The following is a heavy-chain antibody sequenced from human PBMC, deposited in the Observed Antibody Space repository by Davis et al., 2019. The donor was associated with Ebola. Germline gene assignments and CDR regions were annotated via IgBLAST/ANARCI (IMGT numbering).Heavy chain of an antibody. J-gene: IGHJ4*02. D-gene: IGHD3-10*01. CDR1: GCIFTSYA. CDR2: INAGNGNT. Sequence: ASVKVSCKASGCIFTSYAMHWVRQAPGQRLEWMGWINAGNGNTKYSQKFQGRVTITRDTSASTSYMEVSSLRSEDTAVYYCARDFLRGEDYWGQGTLVTVSS. CDR3: ARDFLRGEDY. V-gene: IGHV1-3*01.